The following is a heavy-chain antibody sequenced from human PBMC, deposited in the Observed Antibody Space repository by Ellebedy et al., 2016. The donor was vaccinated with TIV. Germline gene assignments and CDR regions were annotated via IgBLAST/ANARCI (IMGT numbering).Heavy chain of an antibody. CDR2: ISGSGGST. CDR1: GFTFSSYA. J-gene: IGHJ4*02. D-gene: IGHD4-17*01. V-gene: IGHV3-23*01. Sequence: GESLKISXAASGFTFSSYAMSWVRQAPGKGLEWVSAISGSGGSTYYADSVKGRFTISRDNSKNTLYLQMNSLRAEDTAVYYCTRDVYGDYYFDYWGQGTLVTVSS. CDR3: TRDVYGDYYFDY.